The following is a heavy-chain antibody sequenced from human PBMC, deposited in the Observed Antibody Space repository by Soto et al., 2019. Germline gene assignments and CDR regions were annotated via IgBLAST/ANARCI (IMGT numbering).Heavy chain of an antibody. D-gene: IGHD3-22*01. CDR2: ISGGGGIT. CDR3: AKNGYYYDSSGYAYYFDY. V-gene: IGHV3-23*01. CDR1: GFTFSSYA. J-gene: IGHJ4*02. Sequence: GGSLRLSCAASGFTFSSYAMSWVRQAPEKGLEWVSSISGGGGITYYADSVKGRFTISRDNSKNTLYLQMNSLRAEDTAVYYCAKNGYYYDSSGYAYYFDYWGQGTLVTVSS.